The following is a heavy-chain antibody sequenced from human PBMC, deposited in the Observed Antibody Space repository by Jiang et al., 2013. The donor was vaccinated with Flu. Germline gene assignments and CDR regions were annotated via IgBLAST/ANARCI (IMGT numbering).Heavy chain of an antibody. Sequence: DDYAMHWVRARSREGAWSGSASLSWNSGRIAYADSVKSRFTISRDNTKNSLYLHMNSLRLEDTAVYYCAKDRGAGTYYAATSMDSWGQGTRVIVSS. D-gene: IGHD1-26*01. J-gene: IGHJ5*01. CDR3: AKDRGAGTYYAATSMDS. V-gene: IGHV3-9*01. CDR2: LSWNSGRI. CDR1: DDYA.